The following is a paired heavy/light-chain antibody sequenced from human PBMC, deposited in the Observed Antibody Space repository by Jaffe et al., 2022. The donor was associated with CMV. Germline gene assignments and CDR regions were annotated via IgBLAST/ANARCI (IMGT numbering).Heavy chain of an antibody. CDR3: AREPTPQPDYDSSGYYLRSGWFDP. CDR1: GDSVSSNSAA. CDR2: TYYRSKWYN. J-gene: IGHJ5*02. V-gene: IGHV6-1*01. Sequence: QVQLQQSGPGLVKPSQTLSLTCAISGDSVSSNSAAWNWIRQSPSRGLEWLGRTYYRSKWYNDYAVSVKSRITINPDTSKNQFSLQLNSVTPEDTAVYYCAREPTPQPDYDSSGYYLRSGWFDPWGQGTLVTVSS. D-gene: IGHD3-22*01.
Light chain of an antibody. J-gene: IGKJ3*01. CDR3: QQYNSFPFT. V-gene: IGKV1-5*03. CDR2: KAS. Sequence: DIQMTQSPSTLSASVGDRVTITCRASQSISSWLAWYQQKPGKAPKLLIYKASSLESGVPSRFSGSGSGTEFTLTISSLQPDDFATYYCQQYNSFPFTFGPGTKVDIK. CDR1: QSISSW.